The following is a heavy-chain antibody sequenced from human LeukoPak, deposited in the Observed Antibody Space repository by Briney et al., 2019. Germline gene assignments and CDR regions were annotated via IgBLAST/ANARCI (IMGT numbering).Heavy chain of an antibody. CDR3: ARDVYIVGATGYYYMDV. CDR2: ISSSSSYI. J-gene: IGHJ6*03. Sequence: GGSLRLSCAASGFTFSSYSMNWVRQAPGKGLEWVSSISSSSSYIYYADSVKGRFTISRDNAKNSLYLQMNSLRAEDTAVYYCARDVYIVGATGYYYMDVWGKGTTVTVSS. CDR1: GFTFSSYS. D-gene: IGHD1-26*01. V-gene: IGHV3-21*01.